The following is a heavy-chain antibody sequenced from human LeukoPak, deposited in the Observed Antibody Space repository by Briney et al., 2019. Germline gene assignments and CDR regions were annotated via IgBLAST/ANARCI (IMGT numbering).Heavy chain of an antibody. J-gene: IGHJ4*02. D-gene: IGHD5-12*01. V-gene: IGHV4-34*01. CDR1: GGSFSGYY. CDR2: INYSGST. Sequence: SETLSLTCAVYGGSFSGYYWSWIRQPPGKGLEWIGEINYSGSTNYNPSLKSRVTISVDTSKNQFSLKLSSVTAADTAVYYCARAVTGLRRGTSSFYFDCWGQGTLVTVSS. CDR3: ARAVTGLRRGTSSFYFDC.